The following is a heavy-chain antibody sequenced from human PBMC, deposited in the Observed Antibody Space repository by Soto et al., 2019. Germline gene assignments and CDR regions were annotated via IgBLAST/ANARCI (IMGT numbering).Heavy chain of an antibody. CDR1: GGSMGNYF. V-gene: IGHV4-59*01. Sequence: SETLSLTCTVSGGSMGNYFWTWIRQPPGKGLEWIGYIHYSGTTSFFPSYNPSLRSRLTISEDTSKNKFSLKLLSVTTADRAVQCCAAGSASSRKLAPYHLDFGGQGTLLTVSS. D-gene: IGHD6-13*01. J-gene: IGHJ4*02. CDR2: IHYSGTT. CDR3: AAGSASSRKLAPYHLDF.